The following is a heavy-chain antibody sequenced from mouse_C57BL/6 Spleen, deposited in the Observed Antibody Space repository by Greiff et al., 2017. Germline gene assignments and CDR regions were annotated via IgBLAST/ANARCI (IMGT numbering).Heavy chain of an antibody. Sequence: DVKLVESGGGLVQPGGSLSLSCAASGFTFTDYYMSWVRQPPGKALEWLGFIRNKANGYTTEYSASVKGRFTISRDNSQSILYLQMNALRAEDSATYYCARSSLGRRPYFDVWGTGTTVTVS. D-gene: IGHD4-1*01. V-gene: IGHV7-3*01. CDR1: GFTFTDYY. CDR3: ARSSLGRRPYFDV. CDR2: IRNKANGYTT. J-gene: IGHJ1*03.